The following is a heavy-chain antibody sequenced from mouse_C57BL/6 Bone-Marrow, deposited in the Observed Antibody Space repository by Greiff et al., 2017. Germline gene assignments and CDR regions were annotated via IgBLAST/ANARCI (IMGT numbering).Heavy chain of an antibody. CDR2: INPNYGTT. CDR1: GYSFTDYN. Sequence: QLQESGPELVKPGASVQISCKASGYSFTDYNMNWVKQSNGKSLEWIGVINPNYGTTNYNQKFKGKATLTVDQSSSTAYMPLNSLTSEDSAVYYCARGYDYDYAMDYWGQGTSVTVSS. CDR3: ARGYDYDYAMDY. V-gene: IGHV1-39*01. J-gene: IGHJ4*01. D-gene: IGHD2-4*01.